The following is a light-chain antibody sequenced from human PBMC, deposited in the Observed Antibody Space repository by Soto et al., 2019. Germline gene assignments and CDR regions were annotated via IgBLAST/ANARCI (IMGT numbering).Light chain of an antibody. CDR1: HSIISSY. CDR3: HQYGSSYT. J-gene: IGKJ2*01. V-gene: IGKV3-20*01. Sequence: ENVLTQSPGTLSLSPGERATLSCRASHSIISSYLAWYQQKPGQAPRLLMYGSSTRATGIPDRFSGSGSGTDFTLTISRLEPEDFAVYYCHQYGSSYTFGQGTKLEIK. CDR2: GSS.